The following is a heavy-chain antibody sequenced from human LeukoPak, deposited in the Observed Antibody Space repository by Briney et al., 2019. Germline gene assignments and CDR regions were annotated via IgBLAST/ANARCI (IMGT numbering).Heavy chain of an antibody. CDR1: GGSISSGDYH. J-gene: IGHJ4*02. Sequence: SQTLSLTCTVSGGSISSGDYHWSWIRQPPGKGLEWIGYIYYSGSTYYNPSLKSRVTISVDTSKNQFSLKLSSVTAADTAVYYCARGNYYDSSGYLYYFDYWGQGTLVTVSS. CDR3: ARGNYYDSSGYLYYFDY. D-gene: IGHD3-22*01. V-gene: IGHV4-30-4*08. CDR2: IYYSGST.